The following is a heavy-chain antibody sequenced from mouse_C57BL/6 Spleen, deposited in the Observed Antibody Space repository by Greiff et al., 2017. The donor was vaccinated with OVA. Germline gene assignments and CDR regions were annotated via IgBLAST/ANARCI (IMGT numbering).Heavy chain of an antibody. CDR1: GFTFSSYA. D-gene: IGHD1-1*01. CDR2: ISSGGDYI. CDR3: TRGGGSSYVSY. V-gene: IGHV5-9-1*02. J-gene: IGHJ2*01. Sequence: EVKLVESGEGLVKPGGSLKLSCAASGFTFSSYAMSWVRQTPEKRLEWVAYISSGGDYIYYADTVKGRFTISRDNARNTLYLQMSSLKSEDTAMYYCTRGGGSSYVSYWGQGTTLTVSS.